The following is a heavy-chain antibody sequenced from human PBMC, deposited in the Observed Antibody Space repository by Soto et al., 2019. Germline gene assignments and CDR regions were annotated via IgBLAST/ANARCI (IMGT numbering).Heavy chain of an antibody. D-gene: IGHD3-10*01. CDR3: ARQARSYFGPGCFDT. J-gene: IGHJ5*02. CDR1: GGSLNSPDHY. V-gene: IGHV4-39*01. CDR2: IFFNGGA. Sequence: QLHFQESGPGLVKPSETLSLTCTVSGGSLNSPDHYWAWIRQPPGKVLEWIGSIFFNGGAYYTPSLESRVTISVDTSKQSLSLRLRSVTAADTAVYYCARQARSYFGPGCFDTWGQGALVTVSS.